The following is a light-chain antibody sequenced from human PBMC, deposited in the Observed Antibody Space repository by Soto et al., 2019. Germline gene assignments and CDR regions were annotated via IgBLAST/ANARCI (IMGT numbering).Light chain of an antibody. V-gene: IGLV2-8*01. Sequence: QSALTQPASASGSPGQSVTISCTGTSSDVGGYYYVSWYQQHPGKAPKLMIYEVSKRPSGVPDRFSGSKSGNTASLTVSGLQAEDEADYYCSSYAGTNTPYVFGTGTKLTVL. CDR3: SSYAGTNTPYV. CDR2: EVS. CDR1: SSDVGGYYY. J-gene: IGLJ1*01.